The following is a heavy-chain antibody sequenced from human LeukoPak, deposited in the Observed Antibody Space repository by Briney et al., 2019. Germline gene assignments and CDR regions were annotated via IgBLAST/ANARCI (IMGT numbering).Heavy chain of an antibody. D-gene: IGHD6-19*01. Sequence: GGSLRLSCAASGFTFDDYAMHWVRQAPGKGLEWVSGISWNSGSLGYADSVKGRFTISRDNSKSTLYLQMNSLRAEDTAVYYCAKRSAESSGYFDYWGQGTRVTVSS. V-gene: IGHV3-9*01. J-gene: IGHJ4*02. CDR2: ISWNSGSL. CDR3: AKRSAESSGYFDY. CDR1: GFTFDDYA.